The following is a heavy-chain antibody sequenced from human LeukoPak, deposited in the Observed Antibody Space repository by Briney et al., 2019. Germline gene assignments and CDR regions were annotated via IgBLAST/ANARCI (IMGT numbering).Heavy chain of an antibody. CDR2: IYYTGST. J-gene: IGHJ2*01. D-gene: IGHD6-25*01. CDR1: GGSIVSYY. CDR3: ARYLAAGYFDL. Sequence: PSETLSLTCTVSGGSIVSYYWSWIRQPPGKGLEWIGYIYYTGSTNYNPSLKSRVTISLDTSKNQFSLKLSSVTAADTAVYYCARYLAAGYFDLWGRGTLVTVSS. V-gene: IGHV4-59*08.